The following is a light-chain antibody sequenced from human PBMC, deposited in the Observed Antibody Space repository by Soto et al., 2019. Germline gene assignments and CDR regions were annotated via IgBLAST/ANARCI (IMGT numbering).Light chain of an antibody. Sequence: QSAVTQPRSVSGSPGQSVTISCTGTSSDVDAYNYVSWYQQHPGKAPKLMIYDVSKRPSGVPDRFSGSKSGNTASLTISGLHAEDEADYYCCSYAGSYTLYVFGTGTKLTVL. CDR2: DVS. CDR1: SSDVDAYNY. CDR3: CSYAGSYTLYV. J-gene: IGLJ1*01. V-gene: IGLV2-11*01.